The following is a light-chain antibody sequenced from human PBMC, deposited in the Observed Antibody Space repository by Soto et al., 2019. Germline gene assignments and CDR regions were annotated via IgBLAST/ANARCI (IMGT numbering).Light chain of an antibody. CDR1: SSDVGGYNY. J-gene: IGLJ2*01. Sequence: QSALTQPPSASGSPGQSVTISCTGTSSDVGGYNYVSWYQQHPGKAPKLMIYEVSKRPSGVPDRFSGSKSGNTASLTVSGLQVEDEADSYCSSYAGSKVFGGGTKLTVL. V-gene: IGLV2-8*01. CDR2: EVS. CDR3: SSYAGSKV.